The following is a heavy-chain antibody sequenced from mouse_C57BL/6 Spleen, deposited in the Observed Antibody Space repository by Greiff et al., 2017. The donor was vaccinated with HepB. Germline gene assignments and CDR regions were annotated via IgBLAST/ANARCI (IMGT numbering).Heavy chain of an antibody. V-gene: IGHV1-52*01. J-gene: IGHJ4*01. CDR1: GYTFTSYW. CDR3: ARYYYGNYYYAMDY. CDR2: IDPSDSET. D-gene: IGHD2-1*01. Sequence: QVQLQQPGAELVRPGSSVKLSCKASGYTFTSYWMHWVKQRPIQGLEWIGNIDPSDSETHYNQKFKDKATLTVDKSSSTAYMQLSSLTSEASAVYYCARYYYGNYYYAMDYWGQGTSVTVSS.